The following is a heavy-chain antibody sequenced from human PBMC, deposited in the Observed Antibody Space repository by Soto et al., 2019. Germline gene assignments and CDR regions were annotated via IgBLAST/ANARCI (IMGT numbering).Heavy chain of an antibody. V-gene: IGHV3-30-3*01. CDR1: GFTFSSYA. D-gene: IGHD1-26*01. CDR3: ASLDSGSLDY. Sequence: PGGSLRLSCAASGFTFSSYAMHWVRQAPGKGLEWVAVISYDGSNKYYADSVKGRFTISRDNSKNTLYLQMNSLRAEDTAVYYCASLDSGSLDYWGQGTLVTVSS. CDR2: ISYDGSNK. J-gene: IGHJ4*02.